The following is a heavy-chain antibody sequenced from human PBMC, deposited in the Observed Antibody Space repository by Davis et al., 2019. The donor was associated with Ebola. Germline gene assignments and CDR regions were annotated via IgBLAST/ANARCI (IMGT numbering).Heavy chain of an antibody. Sequence: AASVKVSCKASGYTFTSYDINWVRQATGQGLEWMGWMNPNSGNTGYAQKFQGRVTMTRDTSTSTVYMELSSLRSEDTAVYYCARSYCSSTSCRNFYYYYYGMDVWGQGTTVTVSS. D-gene: IGHD2-2*01. J-gene: IGHJ6*02. V-gene: IGHV1-8*01. CDR3: ARSYCSSTSCRNFYYYYYGMDV. CDR1: GYTFTSYD. CDR2: MNPNSGNT.